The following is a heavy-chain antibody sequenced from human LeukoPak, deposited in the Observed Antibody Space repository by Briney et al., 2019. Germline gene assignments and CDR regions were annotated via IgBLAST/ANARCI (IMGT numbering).Heavy chain of an antibody. Sequence: ASVKVSCKASDFSFTSYGMSWVRQAPGQGLEWMGRINPNSGGTNYAQKFQGRVTMTRDTSISTAYMELSRLRSDDTAVYYCARDGNFDYWGQGTLVTVSS. CDR1: DFSFTSYG. V-gene: IGHV1-2*06. J-gene: IGHJ4*02. CDR2: INPNSGGT. CDR3: ARDGNFDY.